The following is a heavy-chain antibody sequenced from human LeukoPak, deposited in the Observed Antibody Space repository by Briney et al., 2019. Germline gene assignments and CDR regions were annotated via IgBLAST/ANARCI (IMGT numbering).Heavy chain of an antibody. CDR2: INPNSGGT. V-gene: IGHV1-2*02. Sequence: ASVKVSCKASGYTFTGYYMHWVRQAPGQGLEWMGWINPNSGGTNYAQKFQGRVTMTRDTSISTAYMELSRLRSDDTAVYYCARETRLGIVVVPAAAFDYWGQGTLVTVSS. CDR3: ARETRLGIVVVPAAAFDY. D-gene: IGHD2-2*01. CDR1: GYTFTGYY. J-gene: IGHJ4*02.